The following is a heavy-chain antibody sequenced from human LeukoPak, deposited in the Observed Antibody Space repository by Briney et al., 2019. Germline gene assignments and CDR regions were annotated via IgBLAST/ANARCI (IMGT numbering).Heavy chain of an antibody. J-gene: IGHJ3*02. D-gene: IGHD5-24*01. CDR3: ARGVEEEMATILTAFDI. CDR1: GYTFTSYG. Sequence: ASVKVSCKASGYTFTSYGISWVRQAPGQGLEWMGWISAYNGNTNYAQKLQGRVTMTTDTSTSTAYMELSSLRSEDTAVYYCARGVEEEMATILTAFDIWGQGTMVTVSS. CDR2: ISAYNGNT. V-gene: IGHV1-18*01.